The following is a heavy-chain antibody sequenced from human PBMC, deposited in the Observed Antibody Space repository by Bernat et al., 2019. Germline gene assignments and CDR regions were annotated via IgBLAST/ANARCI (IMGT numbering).Heavy chain of an antibody. D-gene: IGHD1-14*01. CDR1: GFTFSSYE. CDR3: ARASKRINHPLFDY. V-gene: IGHV3-48*03. CDR2: ISSSGSTI. Sequence: EVQLVESGGGLVQPGGSLRLSCAASGFTFSSYEMNWVRQAPGKGLEWVSYISSSGSTIYYADSVKGRFTISRDNAKNSLYLQLNSLRAEDTAVYYCARASKRINHPLFDYWGQGTLVTVSS. J-gene: IGHJ4*02.